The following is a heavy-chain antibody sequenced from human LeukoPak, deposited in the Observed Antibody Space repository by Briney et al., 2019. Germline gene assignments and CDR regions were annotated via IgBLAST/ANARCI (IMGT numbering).Heavy chain of an antibody. Sequence: SVKVSCKASGGTFSSYAISWVRQAPGQGLEWMGGIIPIFGTANYAQKFQGRVTITADESTSTAYMELSSLRSEDTAAYYCARVARYCSSTSCYKPGSAYYYYMDVWGKGTTVTISS. CDR2: IIPIFGTA. J-gene: IGHJ6*03. D-gene: IGHD2-2*02. CDR1: GGTFSSYA. V-gene: IGHV1-69*13. CDR3: ARVARYCSSTSCYKPGSAYYYYMDV.